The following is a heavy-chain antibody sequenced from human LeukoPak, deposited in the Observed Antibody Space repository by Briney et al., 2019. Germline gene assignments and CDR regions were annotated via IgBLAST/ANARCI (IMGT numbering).Heavy chain of an antibody. V-gene: IGHV4-59*01. CDR2: IYYSGST. D-gene: IGHD3-22*01. CDR3: ARAPWVIGRHYYDSSGYPTSGYFDL. CDR1: GGSISSYY. J-gene: IGHJ2*01. Sequence: PSETLSLTCTVSGGSISSYYWSWIRQPPGKGLEWVGYIYYSGSTNYNPSLKSRVNISVDTSKNQFSLKLSSVTAADTAVYYCARAPWVIGRHYYDSSGYPTSGYFDLWGRGTLVTVSS.